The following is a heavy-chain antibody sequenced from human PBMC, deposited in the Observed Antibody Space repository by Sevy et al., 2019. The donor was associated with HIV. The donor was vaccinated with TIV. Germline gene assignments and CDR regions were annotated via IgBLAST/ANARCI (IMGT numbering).Heavy chain of an antibody. J-gene: IGHJ5*02. CDR2: IYYSGST. CDR1: GGSISSYY. V-gene: IGHV4-59*01. D-gene: IGHD3-10*01. CDR3: ARGHVWFRWFDP. Sequence: SETLSLTCTVSGGSISSYYWSWIRQPPGKGLEWIGNIYYSGSTNYNPSLKSRVTISVDTSKNKFSLKLSSVTAAETAVYCCARGHVWFRWFDPWGQGTLVTVSS.